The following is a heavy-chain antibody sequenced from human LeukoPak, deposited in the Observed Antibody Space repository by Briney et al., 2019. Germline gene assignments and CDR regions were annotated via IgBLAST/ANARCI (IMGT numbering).Heavy chain of an antibody. Sequence: SETLSLTCTVSGGSISSYYWTWIRQPAGKGLGWIGHIYTSGSTNYNPSLKSRVTISVDTSKNQFSLKLSSVTAADTAVYYCARDRGGYCSSTSCYAGYWFDPWGQGTLVTVSS. CDR3: ARDRGGYCSSTSCYAGYWFDP. J-gene: IGHJ5*02. CDR1: GGSISSYY. V-gene: IGHV4-4*07. D-gene: IGHD2-2*01. CDR2: IYTSGST.